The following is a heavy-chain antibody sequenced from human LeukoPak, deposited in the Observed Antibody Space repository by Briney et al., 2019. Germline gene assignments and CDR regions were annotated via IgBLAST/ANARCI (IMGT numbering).Heavy chain of an antibody. CDR3: AKGGRPDY. V-gene: IGHV3-7*01. CDR2: IKEDGREK. J-gene: IGHJ4*02. D-gene: IGHD3-10*01. Sequence: GGSLRLSCATSGFTFSSSWMSWVRQAPGKGLECVANIKEDGREKYYVDSVKGRFTISRDNAKNSLYLQMSSLRAEDTAVYYCAKGGRPDYWGQGTLVTVSS. CDR1: GFTFSSSW.